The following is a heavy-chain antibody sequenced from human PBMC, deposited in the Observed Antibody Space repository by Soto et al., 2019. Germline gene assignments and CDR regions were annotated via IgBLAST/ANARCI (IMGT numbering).Heavy chain of an antibody. Sequence: GGSLRLSCAASDLDFSSYGIHWVRQAPGKGLEWVAASSYDGRETFYADSAKGRFTVSKEMSKNTAFLQMNALRHEDTAVYFCARDSGWPILNFDNWGQGTPVTVSS. CDR2: SSYDGRET. CDR3: ARDSGWPILNFDN. J-gene: IGHJ4*02. CDR1: DLDFSSYG. V-gene: IGHV3-30*03. D-gene: IGHD3-10*01.